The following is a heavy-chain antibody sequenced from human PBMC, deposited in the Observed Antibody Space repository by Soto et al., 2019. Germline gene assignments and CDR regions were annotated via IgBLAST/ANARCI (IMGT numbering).Heavy chain of an antibody. CDR2: ISSSSSYI. J-gene: IGHJ5*02. V-gene: IGHV3-21*01. Sequence: EVQLVESGGGLVKPGGSLRLSCAASGFTFSSYSMNWVRQAPGKGLEGVSSISSSSSYIYYADSVKGRFTISRDNAKNSLYLQMNSLRAEDTAVYYCARDRGIAAAGTSWFDPWGQGTLVTVSS. CDR1: GFTFSSYS. D-gene: IGHD6-13*01. CDR3: ARDRGIAAAGTSWFDP.